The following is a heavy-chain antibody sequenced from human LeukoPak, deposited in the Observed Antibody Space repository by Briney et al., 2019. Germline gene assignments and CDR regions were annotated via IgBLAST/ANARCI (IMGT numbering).Heavy chain of an antibody. Sequence: PSETLSLTCAVYGGSFSGYYWGWIRQPPGKGLEWIGEINHSGSTNYNPSLKSRVTISVDTSKNQFSLKLSSVTAADTAVYYCARSGYDSLLDYWGQGTLVTVSS. V-gene: IGHV4-34*01. D-gene: IGHD5-12*01. CDR3: ARSGYDSLLDY. CDR2: INHSGST. CDR1: GGSFSGYY. J-gene: IGHJ4*02.